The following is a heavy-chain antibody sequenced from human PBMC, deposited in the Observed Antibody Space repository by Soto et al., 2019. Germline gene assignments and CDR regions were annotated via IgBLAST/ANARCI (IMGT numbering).Heavy chain of an antibody. CDR1: GFTFSSYA. CDR3: ARDHGIRGGMDV. Sequence: SLRLSCAASGFTFSSYAMHWVRQAPGKGLEWVAVISYDGSNKYYADSVKGRFTISRDNSKNTLYLQMNSLRAEDTAVYYCARDHGIRGGMDVWGQGTTVTVSS. D-gene: IGHD1-20*01. CDR2: ISYDGSNK. V-gene: IGHV3-30-3*01. J-gene: IGHJ6*02.